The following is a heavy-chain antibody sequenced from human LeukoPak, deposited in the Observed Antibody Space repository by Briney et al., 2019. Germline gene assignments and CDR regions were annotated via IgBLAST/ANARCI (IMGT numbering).Heavy chain of an antibody. CDR1: GGSFSGYY. CDR2: INHSGST. V-gene: IGHV4-34*01. Sequence: PSETLSLTCAVYGGSFSGYYWSWIRQPPGKGLEWIGEINHSGSTNYNPSLKSRVTISVDTSKNQFSLKLSSVTAADTAVYYCAREKTYHYDSSGYYPFDYWGQGTLVTVSS. D-gene: IGHD3-22*01. CDR3: AREKTYHYDSSGYYPFDY. J-gene: IGHJ4*02.